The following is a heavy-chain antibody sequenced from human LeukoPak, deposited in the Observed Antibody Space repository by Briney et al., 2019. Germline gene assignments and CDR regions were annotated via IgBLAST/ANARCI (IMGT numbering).Heavy chain of an antibody. Sequence: SETLSLTCAVYGGSFSGYYWSWIRQPPGKGLEWIGEINHSGSTNYNPSLKSRVTISVDTSKNQFSLKLSSVTAADTAVYYCARHPYYEILTGYYPLLFDYWGQGTLVTVSS. D-gene: IGHD3-9*01. J-gene: IGHJ4*02. CDR2: INHSGST. CDR3: ARHPYYEILTGYYPLLFDY. V-gene: IGHV4-34*01. CDR1: GGSFSGYY.